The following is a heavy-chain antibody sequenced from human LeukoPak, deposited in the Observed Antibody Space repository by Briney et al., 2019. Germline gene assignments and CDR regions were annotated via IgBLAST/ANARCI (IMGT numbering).Heavy chain of an antibody. Sequence: SETLSLTCTVSAGSISSSSYYWGWIRQPPGKGLEWIGSIYHSGSTYYNPSLKSRVTISVDTSKNQFSLKLSSVTAADTAVYYCARDWSICSSTSCYSFPFYWGQGTLVTVSS. V-gene: IGHV4-39*02. D-gene: IGHD2-2*01. CDR1: AGSISSSSYY. J-gene: IGHJ4*02. CDR2: IYHSGST. CDR3: ARDWSICSSTSCYSFPFY.